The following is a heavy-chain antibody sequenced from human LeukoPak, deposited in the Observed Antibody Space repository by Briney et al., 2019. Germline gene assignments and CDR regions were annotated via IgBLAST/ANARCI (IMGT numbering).Heavy chain of an antibody. J-gene: IGHJ4*02. V-gene: IGHV3-66*01. CDR2: IYSGGST. Sequence: GGSLRLSCAASGFTVSSNYMSWVRQAPGKGLEWVSVIYSGGSTYYADSVKGRFTISRDNSKNTLYLQMNSLRAEDTAVYYCARDPTPSYYDSSGGDYWGQGTLVTVSS. D-gene: IGHD3-22*01. CDR3: ARDPTPSYYDSSGGDY. CDR1: GFTVSSNY.